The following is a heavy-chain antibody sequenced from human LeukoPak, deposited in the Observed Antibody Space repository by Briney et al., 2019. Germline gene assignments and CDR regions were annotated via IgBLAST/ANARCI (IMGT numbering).Heavy chain of an antibody. J-gene: IGHJ4*02. CDR1: GYTLTELS. V-gene: IGHV1-24*01. CDR3: ATGVFGVVIDAFDY. D-gene: IGHD3-3*01. Sequence: ASVKVSCKVSGYTLTELSMHWVRQAPGKGLEWMGGFDPEDGETIYAQKFQGRVTMTEDTSTDTAYMVLSSLRSEDTAVYYCATGVFGVVIDAFDYWGQGTLVTVSS. CDR2: FDPEDGET.